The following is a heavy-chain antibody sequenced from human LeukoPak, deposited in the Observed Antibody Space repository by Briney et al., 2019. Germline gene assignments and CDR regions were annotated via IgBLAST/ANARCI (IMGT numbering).Heavy chain of an antibody. V-gene: IGHV1-18*01. Sequence: GASPKLFYQDHSHNITRYGNSWERQAPGHGIKWMGWISAYNGNTNYAQKLQGRVTMTTDTSTSTAYMELRSLRSDDTAVYYCARVWSVAGFDPWGQGTLVTVSS. CDR1: SHNITRYG. CDR3: ARVWSVAGFDP. CDR2: ISAYNGNT. D-gene: IGHD3/OR15-3a*01. J-gene: IGHJ5*02.